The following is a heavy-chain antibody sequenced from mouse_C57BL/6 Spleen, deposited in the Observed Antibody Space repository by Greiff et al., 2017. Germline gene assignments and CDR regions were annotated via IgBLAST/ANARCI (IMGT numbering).Heavy chain of an antibody. CDR3: AREGYYGSVFDY. Sequence: EVHLVESGGGLVKPGGSLKLSCAASGFTFSSYAMSWVRQTPEKRLEWVATISDGGSYTYYPDTVKGRFTISRDNAKNTLYLQMSHLKSEDTAMYYCAREGYYGSVFDYWGQGTTLTVSP. CDR1: GFTFSSYA. V-gene: IGHV5-4*01. D-gene: IGHD1-1*01. CDR2: ISDGGSYT. J-gene: IGHJ2*01.